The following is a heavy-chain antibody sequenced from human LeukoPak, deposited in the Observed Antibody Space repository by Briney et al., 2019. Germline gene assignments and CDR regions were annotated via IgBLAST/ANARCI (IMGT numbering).Heavy chain of an antibody. V-gene: IGHV1-69*05. CDR1: GGTFSSYA. Sequence: ASVKVSCKASGGTFSSYAISWVRQAPGQGLEWMGRIIPIFGTANYAQKFQGRVTITTDESTSTAYMELSSLRSEDTAVYYCARDWCYDSSGYHDAFDIWGQGTMVTVSS. D-gene: IGHD3-22*01. CDR3: ARDWCYDSSGYHDAFDI. J-gene: IGHJ3*02. CDR2: IIPIFGTA.